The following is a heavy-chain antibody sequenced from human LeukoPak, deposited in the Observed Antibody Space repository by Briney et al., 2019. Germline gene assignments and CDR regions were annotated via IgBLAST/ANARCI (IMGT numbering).Heavy chain of an antibody. Sequence: GGSLRLTCAASGFTVSSNYMSWVRQAPGKGLEWVSVIYSGGSTYYADSVKGRFTISRDNSKNTLYLQMNSLRAEDTAVYYCARDPHRSKGGLGEFWNWGQGTLVTVSS. V-gene: IGHV3-53*01. J-gene: IGHJ4*02. CDR2: IYSGGST. CDR1: GFTVSSNY. D-gene: IGHD3-10*01. CDR3: ARDPHRSKGGLGEFWN.